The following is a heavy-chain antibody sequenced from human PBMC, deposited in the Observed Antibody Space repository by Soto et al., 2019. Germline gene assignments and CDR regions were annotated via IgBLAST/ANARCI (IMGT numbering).Heavy chain of an antibody. CDR2: ISYDGSNK. Sequence: GGSLRLSCAASGFTFSSDGMHWVRQAPGKGLEWVAVISYDGSNKYYADSVKGRFTISRDNSKNTLYLQMNSLRAEDTAVYYCAKSGALVRSYFDYWGQGTLVTVSS. J-gene: IGHJ4*02. CDR1: GFTFSSDG. V-gene: IGHV3-30*18. D-gene: IGHD6-13*01. CDR3: AKSGALVRSYFDY.